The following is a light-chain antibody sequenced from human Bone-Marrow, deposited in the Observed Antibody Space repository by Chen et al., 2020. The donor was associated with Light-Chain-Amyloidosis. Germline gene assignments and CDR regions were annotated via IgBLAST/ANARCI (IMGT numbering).Light chain of an antibody. V-gene: IGLV2-14*01. J-gene: IGLJ1*01. CDR3: SSYTITNTLV. CDR2: EVT. Sequence: QSDLTQPASVSGSPGQSITISCTGTSCDVGGDNHVSWYQQHPDKAPKLMIYEVTNRPSWVPDRFSGSKSDNTASLTISGLQTEDEADYFCSSYTITNTLVFGSGTRVTVL. CDR1: SCDVGGDNH.